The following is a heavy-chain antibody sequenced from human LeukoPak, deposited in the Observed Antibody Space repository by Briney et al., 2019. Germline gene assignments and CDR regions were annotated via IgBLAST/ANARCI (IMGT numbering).Heavy chain of an antibody. J-gene: IGHJ3*02. CDR2: INHSGST. CDR1: GGSFSGYY. CDR3: ARHKYSSGWPPEGAFDI. Sequence: PSETLSLTCAVYGGSFSGYYWSWIRQPPGKGLEWIGEINHSGSTNYNPSLKSRVTISVDTSKNQFSLKLSSVTAADTGVYYCARHKYSSGWPPEGAFDIWGQGTMVTVSS. V-gene: IGHV4-34*01. D-gene: IGHD6-19*01.